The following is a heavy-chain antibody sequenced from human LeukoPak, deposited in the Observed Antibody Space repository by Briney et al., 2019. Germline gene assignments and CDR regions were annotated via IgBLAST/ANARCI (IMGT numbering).Heavy chain of an antibody. CDR3: ATGSGVPAAIAYGMDV. D-gene: IGHD2-2*01. Sequence: ASVKVSCKASGYTFTSYGISWVRQAPGQGLEWMGWISAYNGNTNYAQKLQGRVTMTTDASTSTAYMELRSLRSEDTAVYYCATGSGVPAAIAYGMDVWGQGTTVTVSS. V-gene: IGHV1-18*04. CDR1: GYTFTSYG. CDR2: ISAYNGNT. J-gene: IGHJ6*02.